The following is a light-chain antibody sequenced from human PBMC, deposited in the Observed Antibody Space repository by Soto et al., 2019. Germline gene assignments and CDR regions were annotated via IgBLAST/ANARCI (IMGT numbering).Light chain of an antibody. J-gene: IGKJ5*01. CDR1: QSLLHSNGYNY. CDR3: MQALQTPSIT. CDR2: LGS. Sequence: DIVMTQSPLSLPVTPGEPASISCRSSQSLLHSNGYNYLVWYLQKPGQSPQLLIYLGSNRASGVPDRFSGSRSGTDFTLNISRVEAEDVGVYYCMQALQTPSITFGQGTRLE. V-gene: IGKV2-28*01.